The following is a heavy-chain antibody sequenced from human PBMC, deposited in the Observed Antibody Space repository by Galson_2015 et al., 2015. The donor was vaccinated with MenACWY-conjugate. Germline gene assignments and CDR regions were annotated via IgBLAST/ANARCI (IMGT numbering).Heavy chain of an antibody. CDR2: ISYDGSNK. CDR1: GLTFSSYG. V-gene: IGHV3-30*18. D-gene: IGHD3-10*01. Sequence: SLRLSCAASGLTFSSYGMHWVRQAPGKGLEWVAVISYDGSNKYYADSVKGRFTISRDNSKNTLYLQMNSLRAEDTAVYYCAKDKWFGTAWIDYWGQGTLVTVSS. CDR3: AKDKWFGTAWIDY. J-gene: IGHJ4*02.